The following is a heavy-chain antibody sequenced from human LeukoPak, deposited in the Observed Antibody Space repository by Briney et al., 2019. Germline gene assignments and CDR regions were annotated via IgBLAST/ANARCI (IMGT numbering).Heavy chain of an antibody. V-gene: IGHV1-24*01. J-gene: IGHJ4*02. CDR3: ARDMGYSGSYYRLLDY. D-gene: IGHD1-26*01. CDR2: FDPEDGES. CDR1: GYTLTELS. Sequence: ASVKVSCKVSGYTLTELSMHWVRQAPGKGLEWMGGFDPEDGESIYAQKFQGRVTITADESTSTAYMELSSLRSEDTAVYYCARDMGYSGSYYRLLDYWGQGTLVTVSS.